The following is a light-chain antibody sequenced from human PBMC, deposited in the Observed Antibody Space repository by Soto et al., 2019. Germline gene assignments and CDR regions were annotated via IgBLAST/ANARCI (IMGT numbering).Light chain of an antibody. CDR1: QSVNRF. J-gene: IGKJ1*01. CDR3: HHYVGSPWA. Sequence: EIVLTHSPGTLSLSPGERATLSCRASQSVNRFLAWFQQKPGQAPRLLIYGASNRATGIPDRFSGSGSETDFTLTITRLEPEDSAVYYCHHYVGSPWAFGQGTKVEIK. CDR2: GAS. V-gene: IGKV3-20*01.